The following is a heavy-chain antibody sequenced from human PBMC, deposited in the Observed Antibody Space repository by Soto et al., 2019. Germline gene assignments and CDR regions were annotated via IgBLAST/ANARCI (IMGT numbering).Heavy chain of an antibody. J-gene: IGHJ4*02. CDR2: IKQDGSAK. CDR1: GFTFSNYW. V-gene: IGHV3-7*04. CDR3: AGGTGWVHDY. Sequence: EVQLVESGGGLVQPRGSLRLSCAGSGFTFSNYWMNWVRQTPGKGLEWVANIKQDGSAKNYVESVKGRFTISRDNAKNLVYLQTNSLRAEDTAVYYCAGGTGWVHDYWGQGTLVTVSS. D-gene: IGHD1-1*01.